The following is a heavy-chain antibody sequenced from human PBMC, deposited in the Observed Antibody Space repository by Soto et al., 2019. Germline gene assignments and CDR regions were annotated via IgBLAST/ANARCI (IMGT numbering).Heavy chain of an antibody. J-gene: IGHJ5*02. V-gene: IGHV1-18*04. D-gene: IGHD4-17*01. CDR1: GYTFTGYG. Sequence: QVQLVQSGAEVKRPGASVKVSCKASGYTFTGYGIAWVRQAPGQGLEWMGWTSAYNGNTLQTQKFQDRLTMTTDTSANTAHMELRSLRSDDTAVYYCARPLGGYGDYALPLNSWGQGTLVSVSS. CDR2: TSAYNGNT. CDR3: ARPLGGYGDYALPLNS.